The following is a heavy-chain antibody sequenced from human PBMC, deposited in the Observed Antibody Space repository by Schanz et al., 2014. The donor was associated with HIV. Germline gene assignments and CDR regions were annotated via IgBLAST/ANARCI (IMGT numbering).Heavy chain of an antibody. Sequence: QVQLVQSGAAVKKPGSSVKVSCKASGGTFNIYGISWVRQAPGQGLEWMGGFIPVFGTANYAQKFQGRVTMTADESTSTAYMELSSLRSEDTAVYYCARTRGYSGYDPPYYYYYGMDVWGQGTTLTVSS. J-gene: IGHJ6*02. CDR1: GGTFNIYG. CDR2: FIPVFGTA. D-gene: IGHD5-12*01. CDR3: ARTRGYSGYDPPYYYYYGMDV. V-gene: IGHV1-69*01.